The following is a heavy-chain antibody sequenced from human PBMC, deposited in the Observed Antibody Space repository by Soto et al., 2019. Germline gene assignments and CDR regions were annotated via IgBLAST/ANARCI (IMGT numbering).Heavy chain of an antibody. J-gene: IGHJ6*02. CDR1: GYTFTSYA. Sequence: ASVKVSCKASGYTFTSYAMHWVRQAPGQRLEWMGWINAGNGNTKYSQKFQGRVTITRDTSASTAYMELSSLRSEDTAVYYCAVISSYGSYYYGMDVWGQGTKVTGSS. CDR3: AVISSYGSYYYGMDV. CDR2: INAGNGNT. V-gene: IGHV1-3*01. D-gene: IGHD6-6*01.